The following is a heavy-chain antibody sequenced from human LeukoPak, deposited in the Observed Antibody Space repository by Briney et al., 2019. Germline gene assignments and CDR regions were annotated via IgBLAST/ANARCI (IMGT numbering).Heavy chain of an antibody. CDR3: ATVAVGYSYGLWY. V-gene: IGHV1-69*13. CDR1: GGTFSSYT. CDR2: IIPIFGTA. Sequence: ASVKVSCKASGGTFSSYTFSWVRQAPGQGLEWMGGIIPIFGTANYAQKFQGRVTITADESTSTAYMELSSLRSEDTAVYYCATVAVGYSYGLWYWGQGTLVTVSS. J-gene: IGHJ4*02. D-gene: IGHD5-18*01.